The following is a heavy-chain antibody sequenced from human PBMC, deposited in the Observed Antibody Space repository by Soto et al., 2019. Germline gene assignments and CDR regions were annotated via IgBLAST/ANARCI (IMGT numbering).Heavy chain of an antibody. V-gene: IGHV4-34*01. J-gene: IGHJ4*02. CDR2: INHSGST. CDR3: AAETYYYDSSGYYYGDY. CDR1: GGSFSGYY. Sequence: SETLSLTCAVYGGSFSGYYWSWIRQPPGKGLEWIGEINHSGSTNYNPSLKSRVTISVDTSKNQFSLKLSSVTAADTAVYYCAAETYYYDSSGYYYGDYWGQGTLVPVSS. D-gene: IGHD3-22*01.